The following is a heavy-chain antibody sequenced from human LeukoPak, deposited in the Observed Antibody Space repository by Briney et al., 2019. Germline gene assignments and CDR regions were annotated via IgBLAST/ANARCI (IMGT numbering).Heavy chain of an antibody. CDR1: GYSISSGYY. Sequence: TSETLSLTCTVSGYSISSGYYWGWIRQPPGKGLEWIGSIYHSGSTNYNPSLKSRVTISVDTSKNQFSLKLSSVTAADTAVYYCARQYYYDSSGYFAFDIWGQGTMVTVSS. D-gene: IGHD3-22*01. CDR3: ARQYYYDSSGYFAFDI. J-gene: IGHJ3*02. V-gene: IGHV4-38-2*02. CDR2: IYHSGST.